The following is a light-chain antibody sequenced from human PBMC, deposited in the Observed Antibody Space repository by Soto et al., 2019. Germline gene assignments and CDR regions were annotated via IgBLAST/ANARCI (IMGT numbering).Light chain of an antibody. J-gene: IGKJ1*01. Sequence: IVTTRARVTLSVFPVERETLSCRASQSVISNLAWYHQKPAQAPSLLIYGASTRATGIPARFIGSGSGTEFTPIIISLQSEDVAASYCQQYNNWPKTFGQGTKVDIK. CDR3: QQYNNWPKT. CDR1: QSVISN. CDR2: GAS. V-gene: IGKV3-15*01.